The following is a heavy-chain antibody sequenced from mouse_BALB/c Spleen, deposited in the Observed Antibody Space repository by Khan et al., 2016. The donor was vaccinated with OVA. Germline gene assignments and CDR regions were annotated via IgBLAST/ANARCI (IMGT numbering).Heavy chain of an antibody. J-gene: IGHJ3*01. Sequence: VQLKQSGAELVRPGALVKLSCKASGFTIKDYYIHWVKQRPEQGLEWIGWIDPENGNTIYDPTFQGKANITADTSSNTAYLHFSSLTSEDTAVYYCARAGYSPWFAYWGQGTLVTVSA. CDR2: IDPENGNT. CDR3: ARAGYSPWFAY. V-gene: IGHV14-1*02. D-gene: IGHD2-3*01. CDR1: GFTIKDYY.